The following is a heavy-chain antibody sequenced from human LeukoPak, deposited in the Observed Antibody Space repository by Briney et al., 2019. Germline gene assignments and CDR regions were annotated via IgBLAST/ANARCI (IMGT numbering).Heavy chain of an antibody. CDR3: ARGFSFGDLGWFDP. CDR1: GYTFTSYG. J-gene: IGHJ5*02. V-gene: IGHV1-18*01. Sequence: GASVKVSCKASGYTFTSYGISWVRQAPGQGLEWMGWISAYNGNTNYAQKLQGRVTITADKSTSTAYMELSSLRSEDTAVYYCARGFSFGDLGWFDPWGQGTLVTVSS. CDR2: ISAYNGNT. D-gene: IGHD3-10*01.